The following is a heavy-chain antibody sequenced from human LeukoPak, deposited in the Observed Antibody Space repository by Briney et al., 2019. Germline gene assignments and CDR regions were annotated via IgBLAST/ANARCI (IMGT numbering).Heavy chain of an antibody. CDR1: GGSFSGYY. CDR2: INHSGST. Sequence: SETLSLTCAVYGGSFSGYYWSWIRQPPGNGLEWIGEINHSGSTNYNPSLKSRVTISVDTSKNQFSLKLSSVTAADTAVYYCARDKRWLQSQFDYWGQGTLVTVSS. CDR3: ARDKRWLQSQFDY. D-gene: IGHD5-24*01. J-gene: IGHJ4*02. V-gene: IGHV4-34*01.